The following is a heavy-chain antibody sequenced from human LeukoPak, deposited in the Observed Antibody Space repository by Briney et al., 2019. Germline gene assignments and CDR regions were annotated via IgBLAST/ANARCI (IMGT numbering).Heavy chain of an antibody. CDR2: AHYSGNT. Sequence: SETLSLTCTVSDDSINNYYWNWIRQPPGKGLEWLGFAHYSGNTNYTPSLQSRVTISIDTSKSQFSLKLSSVTAADTAVYYCAGYDVGSNWAQSFDIWGQGTMVTVSS. V-gene: IGHV4-59*01. J-gene: IGHJ3*02. CDR3: AGYDVGSNWAQSFDI. D-gene: IGHD6-13*01. CDR1: DDSINNYY.